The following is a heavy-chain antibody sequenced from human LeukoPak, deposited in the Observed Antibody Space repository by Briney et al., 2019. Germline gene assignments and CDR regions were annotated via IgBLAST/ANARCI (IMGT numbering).Heavy chain of an antibody. CDR2: IYPGDSDT. V-gene: IGHV5-51*01. D-gene: IGHD2-21*01. CDR3: ARLGQDSKPPFDY. Sequence: GESLKISCKGSGYSFTSYWIGWVRQRPGKGLEWMGIIYPGDSDTRNSPSFQGQVTISADKSISTAYLQWSSLKASDTAMYYCARLGQDSKPPFDYWGQGTLVTVSS. J-gene: IGHJ4*02. CDR1: GYSFTSYW.